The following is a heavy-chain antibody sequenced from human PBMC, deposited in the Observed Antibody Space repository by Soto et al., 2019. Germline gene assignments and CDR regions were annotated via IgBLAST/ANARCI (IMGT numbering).Heavy chain of an antibody. CDR3: VKKSCSHTRCYTGWFFDL. J-gene: IGHJ2*01. Sequence: GGSLRLSCEASGFIFEDYDMHWVRQPPGKGLQWVSGISWNSGDKDYGDSVKGRFTISRDNAKNSLDLQMSSLRVEDTATYYCVKKSCSHTRCYTGWFFDLWGRGTLVTVS. D-gene: IGHD2-15*01. V-gene: IGHV3-9*01. CDR2: ISWNSGDK. CDR1: GFIFEDYD.